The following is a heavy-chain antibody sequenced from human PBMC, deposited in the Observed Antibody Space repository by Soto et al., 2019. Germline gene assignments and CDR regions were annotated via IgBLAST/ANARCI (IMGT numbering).Heavy chain of an antibody. CDR1: GFTFSSYA. V-gene: IGHV3-23*01. CDR2: IRGSGGST. J-gene: IGHJ4*02. Sequence: EVQLLESGGGLVQPGGSLRLSCAASGFTFSSYAMSWVRQAPGKGLEWVSAIRGSGGSTYYADSVKGRFTISRDNAKNSLYLQMNSLRAEDTAVYYCARGQGSGYDQWGQGTLVTVSS. CDR3: ARGQGSGYDQ. D-gene: IGHD5-12*01.